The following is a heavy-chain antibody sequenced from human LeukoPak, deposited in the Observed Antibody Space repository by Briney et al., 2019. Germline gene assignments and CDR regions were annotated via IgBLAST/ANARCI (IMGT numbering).Heavy chain of an antibody. CDR2: ISSSGSTI. CDR3: ARDHRFSPTKACMDV. CDR1: GFTFSSYE. J-gene: IGHJ6*02. V-gene: IGHV3-48*03. D-gene: IGHD2/OR15-2a*01. Sequence: PGGSLRLSCAASGFTFSSYEMNWVRQAPGKGLEWVSYISSSGSTIYYADSVKGRFTISRDNAKNSLYLQMNSLRAEDTAVYYCARDHRFSPTKACMDVWGQGTTVTVSS.